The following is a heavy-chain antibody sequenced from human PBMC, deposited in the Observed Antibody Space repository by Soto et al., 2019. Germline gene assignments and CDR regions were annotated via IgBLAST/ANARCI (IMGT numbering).Heavy chain of an antibody. J-gene: IGHJ4*02. V-gene: IGHV4-30-2*01. CDR2: IYHSGSI. CDR3: ARSELRLGELSPLDFGY. D-gene: IGHD3-16*02. Sequence: PXETLSLTCSVSGGSISSGGYSWSWIRQPPGKGLEWIGCIYHSGSIYYNPSLKSRVTISVDRSQNQFSLKLSSVTAADTAVYYCARSELRLGELSPLDFGYWGQGTLVTVS. CDR1: GGSISSGGYS.